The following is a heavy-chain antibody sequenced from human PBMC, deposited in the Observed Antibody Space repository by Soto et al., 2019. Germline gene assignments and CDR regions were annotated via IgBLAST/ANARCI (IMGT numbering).Heavy chain of an antibody. J-gene: IGHJ4*02. CDR1: GFTFSSYA. Sequence: GGSLRLSCAASGFTFSSYAMHWVRQAPGKGLEWVAVIYSGGSTYYADSVKGRFTISRDNSKNTLYLQMNSLRAEDTAVYYCASATDYVSIFYYWGQGTLVTVSS. CDR2: IYSGGST. CDR3: ASATDYVSIFYY. V-gene: IGHV3-66*01. D-gene: IGHD4-17*01.